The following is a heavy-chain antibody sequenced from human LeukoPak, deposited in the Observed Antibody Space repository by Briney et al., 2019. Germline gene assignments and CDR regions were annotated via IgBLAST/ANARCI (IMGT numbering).Heavy chain of an antibody. CDR1: GFTFSSYG. D-gene: IGHD5-18*01. Sequence: GGSLRLSCAASGFTFSSYGMHWVRQAPGKGLEWVAFIRYDGTNKYYADSVKGRFTISRDNSKNSLYLQMNSLRAEDTAVYYCARVRDTAMFGSGWFGPWGQGTLVTVSS. CDR2: IRYDGTNK. J-gene: IGHJ5*02. CDR3: ARVRDTAMFGSGWFGP. V-gene: IGHV3-30*02.